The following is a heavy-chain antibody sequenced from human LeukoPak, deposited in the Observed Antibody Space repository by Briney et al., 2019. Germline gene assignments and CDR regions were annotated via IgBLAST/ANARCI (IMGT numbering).Heavy chain of an antibody. J-gene: IGHJ4*02. CDR2: IYHTGST. CDR3: ARVIGAGRFGSSGYYSG. Sequence: SETLSLTCTVSGYSISSGYYWGWIRQPPGRGLEGIGIIYHTGSTNYNASLKSRVTISIDKSKNQFSLKLSSVTAADTAVYYCARVIGAGRFGSSGYYSGWGQGTQVTVSS. D-gene: IGHD3-22*01. CDR1: GYSISSGYY. V-gene: IGHV4-38-2*02.